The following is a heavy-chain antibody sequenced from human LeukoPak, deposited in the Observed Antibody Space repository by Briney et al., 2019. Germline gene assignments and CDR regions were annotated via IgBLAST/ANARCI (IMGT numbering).Heavy chain of an antibody. Sequence: ASVKVSCKVSGYTLTELSMHWVRQAPGKGLEWMGGFDPEDGETIYAQKFQGRVTMTEDTSTDTAYMELSSLRSEDTAVYYCATGRGYSYGPYYYYMDVWGKGTTVTISS. CDR2: FDPEDGET. D-gene: IGHD5-18*01. CDR1: GYTLTELS. CDR3: ATGRGYSYGPYYYYMDV. V-gene: IGHV1-24*01. J-gene: IGHJ6*03.